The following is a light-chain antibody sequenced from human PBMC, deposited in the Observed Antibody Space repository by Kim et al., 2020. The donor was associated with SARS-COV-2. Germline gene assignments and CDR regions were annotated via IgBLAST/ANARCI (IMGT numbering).Light chain of an antibody. Sequence: DIQMTQSPSSLSASVRDRVTITCQVSQDIRKHLNWYQQKPGKAPNLLIYDASNLEVGVPSRFSGSGSGRDFTFSISNLQPEDIATYYCQQYDNFPLTFGGGTKVDIK. V-gene: IGKV1-33*01. CDR3: QQYDNFPLT. CDR2: DAS. CDR1: QDIRKH. J-gene: IGKJ4*01.